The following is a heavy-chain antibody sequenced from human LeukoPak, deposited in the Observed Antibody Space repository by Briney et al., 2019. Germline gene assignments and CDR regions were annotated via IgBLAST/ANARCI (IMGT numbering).Heavy chain of an antibody. CDR2: FIPIFGSP. CDR3: AGFFYDSSGAAFDL. CDR1: VPTFTSYA. J-gene: IGHJ3*01. V-gene: IGHV1-69*05. D-gene: IGHD3-22*01. Sequence: ASVKVSCKASVPTFTSYAINWVRQAPGQGLEWMGGFIPIFGSPTYAQKFQGRVTFTTDESTYTAYMELSNLRSEDTAVFYCAGFFYDSSGAAFDLWGQGTMVTVFS.